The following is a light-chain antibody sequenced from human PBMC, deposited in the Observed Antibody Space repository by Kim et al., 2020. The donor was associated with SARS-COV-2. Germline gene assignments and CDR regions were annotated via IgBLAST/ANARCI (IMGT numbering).Light chain of an antibody. CDR1: QSVTSNY. CDR2: GAS. CDR3: QQYGGSPYT. J-gene: IGKJ2*01. V-gene: IGKV3-20*01. Sequence: WSPGERATLSCRASQSVTSNYLAWFQQKPGQAPRLLIHGASSRAIGIPDRFSGSGSGTDFTLTISRLEPEDFALYYCQQYGGSPYTFGQGTKLEI.